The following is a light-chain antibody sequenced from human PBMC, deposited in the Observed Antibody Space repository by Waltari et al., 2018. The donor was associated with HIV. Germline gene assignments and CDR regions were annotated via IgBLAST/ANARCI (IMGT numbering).Light chain of an antibody. Sequence: IVLTQSPATLPLSQGERATLSCRASQSVDKYLAWYKNKPRQLTRLLLFDAFTRATDIPARFSVSGSGTDFTLTISILQPEDSAVYYCQQLDSWPRGITFGQGTRLDIK. V-gene: IGKV3-11*01. CDR3: QQLDSWPRGIT. CDR2: DAF. CDR1: QSVDKY. J-gene: IGKJ5*01.